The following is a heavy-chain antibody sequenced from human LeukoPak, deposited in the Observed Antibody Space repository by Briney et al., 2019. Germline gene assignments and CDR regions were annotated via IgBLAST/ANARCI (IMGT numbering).Heavy chain of an antibody. Sequence: ASVKVSCKASGYTFTGYYMHWERQAPGQGLEWMGWINPNSGGTNYAQKFQGRVTMTMDTSISRAYMELSRLRSDDTAVYYCAGGCLEARFDYWGQGTLVTVSS. CDR3: AGGCLEARFDY. CDR2: INPNSGGT. CDR1: GYTFTGYY. J-gene: IGHJ4*02. V-gene: IGHV1-2*02. D-gene: IGHD6-6*01.